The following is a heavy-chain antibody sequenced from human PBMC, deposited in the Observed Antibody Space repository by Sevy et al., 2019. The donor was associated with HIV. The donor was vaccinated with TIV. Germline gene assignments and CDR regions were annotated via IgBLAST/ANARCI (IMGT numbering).Heavy chain of an antibody. V-gene: IGHV1-18*01. CDR2: INTNNGNA. Sequence: ASVKVSCKGSGYPFTSFGISWVRQAPGQGLEWMGWINTNNGNANHAQTYQGRVTMTRDTSTSTAYMELRSLRSDDTAVYYCAKDRGYCSGGSCYIQVWGQGTLVTVSS. CDR3: AKDRGYCSGGSCYIQV. J-gene: IGHJ1*01. CDR1: GYPFTSFG. D-gene: IGHD2-15*01.